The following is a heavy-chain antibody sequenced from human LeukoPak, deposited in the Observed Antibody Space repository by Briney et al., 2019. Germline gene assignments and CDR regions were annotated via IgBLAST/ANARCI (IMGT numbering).Heavy chain of an antibody. CDR3: ARLQRDGRYYFDY. D-gene: IGHD2-21*02. V-gene: IGHV4-59*08. Sequence: SETLSLTCTVSGGSISTYYWSWIRQPPGKGLEWIGYIYYSGSTNYSPSLRSRVTISVDTSKNQFSLKLSSVTAADTAVYYCARLQRDGRYYFDYWGQGALVTVSS. J-gene: IGHJ4*02. CDR2: IYYSGST. CDR1: GGSISTYY.